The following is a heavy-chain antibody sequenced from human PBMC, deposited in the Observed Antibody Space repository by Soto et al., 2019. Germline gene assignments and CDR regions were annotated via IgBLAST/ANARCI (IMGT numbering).Heavy chain of an antibody. J-gene: IGHJ3*02. D-gene: IGHD2-2*01. CDR3: ARFAYCSSTSCLRINDAFDI. CDR1: GGTFSSYT. V-gene: IGHV1-69*02. Sequence: QVQLAQSGAEVKKPGSSVKVSCKASGGTFSSYTISWVRQAPGQGLEWMGRIIPILGIANYAQKFQGRVTITADKSTSTAYMELSSLRSEDTAVYYCARFAYCSSTSCLRINDAFDIWGQGTMVTVSS. CDR2: IIPILGIA.